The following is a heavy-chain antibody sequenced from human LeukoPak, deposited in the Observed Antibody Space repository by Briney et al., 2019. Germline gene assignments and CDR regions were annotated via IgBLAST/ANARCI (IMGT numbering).Heavy chain of an antibody. J-gene: IGHJ4*02. CDR2: IYPGDSDV. CDR3: ARYSSGSANYYFHE. D-gene: IGHD5-12*01. CDR1: GHSFTTFW. Sequence: GESLKISCKVSGHSFTTFWIGWVRQMPGKGLEWMGIIYPGDSDVRYSPSFEGQVTISVDRSFTTAYLQWSSLKASDTAMYYCARYSSGSANYYFHEWGQGTLVTVSS. V-gene: IGHV5-51*01.